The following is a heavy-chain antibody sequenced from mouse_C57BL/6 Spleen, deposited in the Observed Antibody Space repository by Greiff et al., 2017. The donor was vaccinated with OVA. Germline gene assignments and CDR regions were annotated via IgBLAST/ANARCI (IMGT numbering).Heavy chain of an antibody. J-gene: IGHJ2*01. V-gene: IGHV5-17*01. D-gene: IGHD2-10*01. CDR2: ISSGSSTI. CDR1: GFTFSDYG. Sequence: EVQGVESGGGLVKPGGSLKLSCAASGFTFSDYGMHWVRQAPEKGLEWVAYISSGSSTIYYADTVKGRFTISRDNAKNTLFLQMTSLRSEDTAMYYCARPYYGNYEGYFDYWGQGTTLTVSS. CDR3: ARPYYGNYEGYFDY.